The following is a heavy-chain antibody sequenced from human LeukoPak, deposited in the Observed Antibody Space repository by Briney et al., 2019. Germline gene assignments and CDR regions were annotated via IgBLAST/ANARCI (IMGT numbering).Heavy chain of an antibody. CDR1: GVSISSYY. D-gene: IGHD1-26*01. CDR3: ARNGGSYVFDY. J-gene: IGHJ4*02. V-gene: IGHV4-59*01. Sequence: PSETLSLTCTVSGVSISSYYWSWIRQPPGKGLEWIGYNSYSGSTTYNPSLKSRVTISIDTSKNQFSLKLSSVTAADTAVYYCARNGGSYVFDYWGQGTLVTVSS. CDR2: NSYSGST.